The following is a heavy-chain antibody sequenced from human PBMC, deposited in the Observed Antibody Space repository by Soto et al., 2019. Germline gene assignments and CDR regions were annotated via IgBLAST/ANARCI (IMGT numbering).Heavy chain of an antibody. CDR2: ISSNGGST. D-gene: IGHD6-13*01. Sequence: GGSLRLSCSASGFTFSSYAMHWVRQAPGKGLEYVSAISSNGGSTYYADSVKGRFTISRDNSKNTLYLQMSSLRAEDTAVYYCVKGGYSSSWLRSGNYFDYWGQGTLVTVSS. V-gene: IGHV3-64D*08. J-gene: IGHJ4*02. CDR3: VKGGYSSSWLRSGNYFDY. CDR1: GFTFSSYA.